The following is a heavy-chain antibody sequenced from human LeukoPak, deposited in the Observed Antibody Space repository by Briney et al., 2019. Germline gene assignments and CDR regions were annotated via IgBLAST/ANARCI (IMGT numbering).Heavy chain of an antibody. CDR1: GFTFSSSE. J-gene: IGHJ4*02. CDR3: ARADKGGYYDY. V-gene: IGHV3-13*01. Sequence: GGSLRLSCAAAGFTFSSSEMHWVRQAAGKSLEWVSAIGTSADTYYPGSVKGRFTISRENARSSLYIQINNLRAGDTAVYYCARADKGGYYDYWGRGTLVTVSS. CDR2: IGTSADT. D-gene: IGHD2-15*01.